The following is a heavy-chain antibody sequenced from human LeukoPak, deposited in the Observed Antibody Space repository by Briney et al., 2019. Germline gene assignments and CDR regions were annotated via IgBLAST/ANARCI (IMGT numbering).Heavy chain of an antibody. CDR2: IWDDGSEK. V-gene: IGHV3-30*04. CDR1: GFTFSSYA. Sequence: PGGSLRLSCAASGFTFSSYAMHWVRQAPGKGLKWVAVIWDDGSEKYYADSVKGRFSISRDNSENTLSLQVNSLRAEDTAVYYCARDGNFGYDAFDIWGQGTMVTVSS. CDR3: ARDGNFGYDAFDI. D-gene: IGHD3-10*01. J-gene: IGHJ3*02.